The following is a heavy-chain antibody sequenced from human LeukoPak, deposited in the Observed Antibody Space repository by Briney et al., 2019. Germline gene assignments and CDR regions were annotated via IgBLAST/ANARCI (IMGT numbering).Heavy chain of an antibody. V-gene: IGHV3-30*18. J-gene: IGHJ4*02. Sequence: GGSLRLSCAASGFTFSSYGTHWVRQAPGKGREWVAVISYDGSNKYYADSVKGRFPISRDNSKNTLYLQMNSLRAEDTAVYDCAKNGWFGELSQRLDYWGQGTLVTVSS. CDR1: GFTFSSYG. CDR2: ISYDGSNK. D-gene: IGHD3-10*01. CDR3: AKNGWFGELSQRLDY.